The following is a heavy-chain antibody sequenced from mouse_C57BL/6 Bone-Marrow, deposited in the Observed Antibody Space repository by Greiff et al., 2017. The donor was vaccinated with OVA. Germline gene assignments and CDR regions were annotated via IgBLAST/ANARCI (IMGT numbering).Heavy chain of an antibody. CDR2: ISDGGSYN. V-gene: IGHV5-4*01. CDR3: ARDDTTVVARGFAY. J-gene: IGHJ3*01. D-gene: IGHD1-1*01. Sequence: EVKLMESGGGLVKPGGSLKLSCAASGFTFSSYAMSWVRQTPDKRLEWVATISDGGSYNSYPDNVSGRFIISRDNAKNNLYLQMSHLKAEDTAMYYCARDDTTVVARGFAYWGQGVLVTASA. CDR1: GFTFSSYA.